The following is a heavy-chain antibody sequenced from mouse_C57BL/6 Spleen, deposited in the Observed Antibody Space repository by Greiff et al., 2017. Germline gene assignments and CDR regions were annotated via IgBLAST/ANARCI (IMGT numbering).Heavy chain of an antibody. D-gene: IGHD1-1*01. Sequence: QVQLQQPGAELVKPGASVKMSCKASGYTFTSYWITWVKQRPGQGLEWIGDIYPGSGSTNYNEKFKSKATLTVDTSSSTAYMQLSSLTSEDSAVYYCARRGYYGSSLYSDVWGTGTTVTVSS. CDR1: GYTFTSYW. V-gene: IGHV1-55*01. J-gene: IGHJ1*03. CDR2: IYPGSGST. CDR3: ARRGYYGSSLYSDV.